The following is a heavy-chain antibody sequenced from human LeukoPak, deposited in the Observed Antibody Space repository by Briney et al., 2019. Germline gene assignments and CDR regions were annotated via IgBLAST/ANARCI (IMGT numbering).Heavy chain of an antibody. CDR3: ARVTGYTIEDYFDY. J-gene: IGHJ4*02. D-gene: IGHD3-9*01. CDR2: IYHSGST. CDR1: GGSISSSNW. V-gene: IGHV4-4*02. Sequence: KPSGTLSLTCAVSGGSISSSNWWSWVRQPPGKGLEWIGDIYHSGSTNYNPSLKSRVTISVDTSKNQFSLKLRSVTAADTAVYYCARVTGYTIEDYFDYWGQGTLVTVSS.